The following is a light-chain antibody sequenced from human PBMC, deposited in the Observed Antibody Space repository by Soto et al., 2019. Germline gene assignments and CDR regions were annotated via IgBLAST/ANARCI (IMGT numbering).Light chain of an antibody. CDR3: SSYTSSSTRV. CDR2: DVS. CDR1: SSDVGGYNY. V-gene: IGLV2-14*01. Sequence: QSALTQPASVSGSPGQSITISCTGTSSDVGGYNYVSWYQQHPGNAPQLMIYDVSNRPSGVSNRFSGSKSGNTASLTISGLQAEDEADYYCSSYTSSSTRVFGTGAKLTVL. J-gene: IGLJ1*01.